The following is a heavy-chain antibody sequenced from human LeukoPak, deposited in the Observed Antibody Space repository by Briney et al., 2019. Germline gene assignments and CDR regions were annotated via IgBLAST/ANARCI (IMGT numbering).Heavy chain of an antibody. V-gene: IGHV3-21*01. J-gene: IGHJ6*03. CDR2: ISSSSSYI. CDR3: ARDHNSYDGGYYYYMDV. D-gene: IGHD2-8*01. Sequence: GRSPRLSCAASGFTFSSYSMNWVRQAPGKGLEWVSSISSSSSYIYYADSVKGRFTISRDNAKNSLYLQMNSLRAEDTAVYYCARDHNSYDGGYYYYMDVWGKGTTVTVSS. CDR1: GFTFSSYS.